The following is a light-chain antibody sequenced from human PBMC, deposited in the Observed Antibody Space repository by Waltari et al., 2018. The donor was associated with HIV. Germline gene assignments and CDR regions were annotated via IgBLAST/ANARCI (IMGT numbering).Light chain of an antibody. Sequence: PGERATLSCRASQSDTIDFLAWYQQRPGQAPRLLISGASNRATGIPDRFSGSGSGTDFTLTITRLEPEDFAVYYCQKYDTSPELTFGGGTRVVMK. J-gene: IGKJ4*01. CDR1: QSDTIDF. V-gene: IGKV3-20*01. CDR2: GAS. CDR3: QKYDTSPELT.